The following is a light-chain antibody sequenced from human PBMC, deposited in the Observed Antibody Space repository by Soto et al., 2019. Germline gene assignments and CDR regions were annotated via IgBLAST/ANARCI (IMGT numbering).Light chain of an antibody. Sequence: EIVLTQSPGTLSLSPGERATLSCRASQSVSNNYLAWYQQKPGQAPRLLIYSASSRATCIPDRFSGSGSGTDFTLTISRLEPEDLAVYYCQQYGSSPLFTFGPGTKVDIK. V-gene: IGKV3-20*01. CDR1: QSVSNNY. J-gene: IGKJ3*01. CDR3: QQYGSSPLFT. CDR2: SAS.